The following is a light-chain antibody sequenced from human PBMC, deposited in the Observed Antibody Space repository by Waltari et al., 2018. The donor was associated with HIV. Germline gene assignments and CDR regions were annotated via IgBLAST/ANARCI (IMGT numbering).Light chain of an antibody. CDR2: AAS. CDR1: QSIGIY. Sequence: DIQMTQSPSSLSASVGDRVTITCRASQSIGIYLNWYQQKPGKAPNLLIYAASTLQGGVPSRFSGSGSGTHFTLTIISLQPADFATYYCQQSYVPPPTFGQGTKVETK. V-gene: IGKV1-39*01. J-gene: IGKJ1*01. CDR3: QQSYVPPPT.